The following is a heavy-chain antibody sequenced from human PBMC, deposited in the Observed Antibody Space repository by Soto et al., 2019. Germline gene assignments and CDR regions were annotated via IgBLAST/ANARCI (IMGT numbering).Heavy chain of an antibody. CDR3: ARDIVVVVAATGNYYYGMDV. CDR2: ISAYNGNT. Sequence: QFQLVQSGAEVKKPGASVKVSCKASGYTFTSYGISWVRQAPGQGLEWMGWISAYNGNTNYAQKLQGRVTMTTDTSTSTAYMELRSLRSDDTAVYYCARDIVVVVAATGNYYYGMDVWGLGTTVTVSS. CDR1: GYTFTSYG. V-gene: IGHV1-18*01. J-gene: IGHJ6*02. D-gene: IGHD2-15*01.